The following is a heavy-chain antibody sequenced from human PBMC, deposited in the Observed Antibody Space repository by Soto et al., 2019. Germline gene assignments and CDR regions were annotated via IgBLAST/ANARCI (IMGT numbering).Heavy chain of an antibody. Sequence: GGSLRLSCVASGFTFDDFAMHWVRQAPGKGLEWVSGMSWNRGSIVYADSVKGRFTISRDNAKNSPYLQMNSLRPEDTALYYCAKDISLGELSAPDHWGQGALVTVSS. CDR2: MSWNRGSI. J-gene: IGHJ4*02. CDR3: AKDISLGELSAPDH. V-gene: IGHV3-9*01. D-gene: IGHD3-16*02. CDR1: GFTFDDFA.